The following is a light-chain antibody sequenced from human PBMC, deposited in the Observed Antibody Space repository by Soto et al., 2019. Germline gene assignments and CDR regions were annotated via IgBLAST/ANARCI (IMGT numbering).Light chain of an antibody. CDR2: GAS. CDR1: QSVTSSY. J-gene: IGKJ4*01. Sequence: EIVLTQSPGTLSLSPGERATLSCRASQSVTSSYLAWYQQKPGQSPRLLISGASSRATGIPDRFSGSGSGTDFTLTISRLEPEDSAVYYCQQYGRSPLTFGGGTKGDIK. V-gene: IGKV3-20*01. CDR3: QQYGRSPLT.